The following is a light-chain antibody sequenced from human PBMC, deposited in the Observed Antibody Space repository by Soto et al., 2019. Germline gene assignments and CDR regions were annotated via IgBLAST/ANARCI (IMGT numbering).Light chain of an antibody. J-gene: IGKJ4*01. CDR2: AAS. Sequence: DIQMAHSPTSLSASVGDRVTITCRASQSISSYLNWYQQKPGKAPKLLIYAASSLQSGVPSRFSGSGSGTDFTLTISSLQPEDFATYYCQRSYSTPLTFGGETKVDIK. CDR1: QSISSY. V-gene: IGKV1-39*01. CDR3: QRSYSTPLT.